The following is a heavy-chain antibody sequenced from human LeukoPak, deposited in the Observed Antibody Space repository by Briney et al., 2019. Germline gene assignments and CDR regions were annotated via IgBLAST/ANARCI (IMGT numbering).Heavy chain of an antibody. CDR1: GFTFSSYA. Sequence: QAGGSLRLSCAASGFTFSSYAMHWVRQAPGKGLEWVAVISDDGSNKYYADSVKGRFTISSDNSKNTLYLQMNSLRAEDTAVYYCARDGRVGVDPSTIVAMIQMEFDYWGQGTLVTVSS. CDR3: ARDGRVGVDPSTIVAMIQMEFDY. CDR2: ISDDGSNK. J-gene: IGHJ4*02. V-gene: IGHV3-30-3*01. D-gene: IGHD5-12*01.